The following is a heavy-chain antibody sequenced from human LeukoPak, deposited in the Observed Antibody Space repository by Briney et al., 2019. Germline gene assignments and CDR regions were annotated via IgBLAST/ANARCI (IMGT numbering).Heavy chain of an antibody. D-gene: IGHD3-10*01. CDR1: GFVFNNDG. Sequence: GRSLRLSCAASGFVFNNDGMHWVRQAPGKGLEWGAGVWYEGRKQYNVDSVQGRFTISRDKSTNTLYLQMSSLRVEDTAVYYCATEPLDDYYRSGRGGYFDYWGQGTLVTVSP. J-gene: IGHJ4*02. CDR3: ATEPLDDYYRSGRGGYFDY. V-gene: IGHV3-33*01. CDR2: VWYEGRKQ.